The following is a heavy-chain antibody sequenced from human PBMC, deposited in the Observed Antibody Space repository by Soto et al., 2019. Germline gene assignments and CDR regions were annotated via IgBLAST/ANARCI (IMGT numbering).Heavy chain of an antibody. CDR3: ASLDRLRFDY. D-gene: IGHD5-12*01. CDR1: GFTFSSYA. CDR2: ISYDGSNK. Sequence: GGSLRLSCAASGFTFSSYAMHWVRQAPGKGLEWVAVISYDGSNKYYADSVKGRFTISRDNSKNTLYLQMNSLRAEDTAVYYCASLDRLRFDYWGQGTLVTVSS. J-gene: IGHJ4*02. V-gene: IGHV3-30-3*01.